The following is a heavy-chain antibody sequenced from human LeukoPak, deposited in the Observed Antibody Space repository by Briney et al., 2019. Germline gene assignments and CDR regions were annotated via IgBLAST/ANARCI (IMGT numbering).Heavy chain of an antibody. D-gene: IGHD2/OR15-2a*01. CDR2: PLQWEH. J-gene: IGHJ4*02. Sequence: SETLSLTCTVSGDSISSGDHYWSWIRQLPREGPGVDWIHPLQWEHLLQPVPQESSYHISRHVQEPVLPESELTAADSAVYYCARAAADKNSWYYFDYWGQGTLVTVSS. V-gene: IGHV4-30-4*01. CDR1: GDSISSGDHY. CDR3: ARAAADKNSWYYFDY.